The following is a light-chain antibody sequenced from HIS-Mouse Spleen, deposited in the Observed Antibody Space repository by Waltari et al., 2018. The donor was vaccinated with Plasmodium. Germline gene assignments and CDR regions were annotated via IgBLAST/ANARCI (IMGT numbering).Light chain of an antibody. CDR3: QQYNNWPYT. J-gene: IGKJ2*01. V-gene: IGKV3-15*01. CDR1: QSVSSN. Sequence: EIVMTQSPATLSVSPGERATLSCRASQSVSSNLAWYQQKPGQPPRLLIYGASTRATGIPARFSGSGSGTECTLTISSMQSEDFAVYYCQQYNNWPYTFGQGTKLEIK. CDR2: GAS.